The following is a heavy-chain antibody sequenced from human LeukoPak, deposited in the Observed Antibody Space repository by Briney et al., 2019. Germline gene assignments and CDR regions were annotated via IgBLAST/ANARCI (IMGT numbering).Heavy chain of an antibody. V-gene: IGHV3-64*02. J-gene: IGHJ4*02. CDR1: GFTFSTYA. CDR3: ATLAGTIPY. CDR2: ISSNVGST. D-gene: IGHD1-7*01. Sequence: GGSLRLSCAASGFTFSTYAMHWLRQAPEKGLEYVSAISSNVGSTYYADSVKGRFTISRDNSKNTLYLQMDSLRAEDMAVYYCATLAGTIPYWGQGTLVTVSS.